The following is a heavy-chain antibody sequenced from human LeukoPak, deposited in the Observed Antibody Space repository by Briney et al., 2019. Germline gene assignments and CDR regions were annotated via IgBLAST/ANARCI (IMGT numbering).Heavy chain of an antibody. Sequence: GGSLRLSCAASGFTFSSYGMHWVRQAPGKGLEWVAVIWYDGSNKYYADSVKGRFTISRDNSKNTLYLQMNSLRAEDTAVYYCASMAVASRDIAVAGTFDYWGQGTLVTVSS. V-gene: IGHV3-33*01. CDR3: ASMAVASRDIAVAGTFDY. J-gene: IGHJ4*02. D-gene: IGHD6-19*01. CDR2: IWYDGSNK. CDR1: GFTFSSYG.